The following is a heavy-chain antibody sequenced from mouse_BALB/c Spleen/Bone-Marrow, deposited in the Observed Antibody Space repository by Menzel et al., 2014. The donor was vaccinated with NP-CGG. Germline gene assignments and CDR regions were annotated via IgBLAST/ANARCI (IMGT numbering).Heavy chain of an antibody. J-gene: IGHJ3*01. CDR1: GFDFSRYW. D-gene: IGHD1-1*01. CDR2: INPDSSTI. Sequence: EVKLMESGGGLVQPGGSLKLYCAASGFDFSRYWMSWVRQAPGKGLEWIGEINPDSSTINYAPSLKDRFILSRDNAKNTLYLQMSKVRSDDTALYYCARLSYYGRFAYWGQGTLVTVSA. V-gene: IGHV4-1*02. CDR3: ARLSYYGRFAY.